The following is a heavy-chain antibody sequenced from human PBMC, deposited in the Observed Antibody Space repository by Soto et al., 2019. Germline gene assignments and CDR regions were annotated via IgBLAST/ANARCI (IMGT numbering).Heavy chain of an antibody. V-gene: IGHV1-18*01. CDR1: GYTFTSYG. CDR3: ARESSSSCHDY. Sequence: QVQLVQSGAEVKKPGASVKVACKASGYTFTSYGISWVRQAPGQGLEWMGWISAYNGNTNYAQKLQGRVTMTTDTTTSTASMALRSLRSHDTAVYYCARESSSSCHDYWGQGTLVTVSS. CDR2: ISAYNGNT. J-gene: IGHJ4*02. D-gene: IGHD6-13*01.